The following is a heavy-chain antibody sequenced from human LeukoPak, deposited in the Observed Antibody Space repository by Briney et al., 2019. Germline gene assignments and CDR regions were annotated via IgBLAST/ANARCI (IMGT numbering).Heavy chain of an antibody. Sequence: SETLSLTCTVSDASISSGTYYWGWIRQPPGKGLEWIGSIYHNGSTSYNPSLKSRVTISVDTSKNHLSLKLTSVTAADTAVYYCARHPPFYDIFTGSYKDYWGQGTLVTVSS. D-gene: IGHD3-9*01. J-gene: IGHJ4*02. CDR2: IYHNGST. CDR3: ARHPPFYDIFTGSYKDY. CDR1: DASISSGTYY. V-gene: IGHV4-39*02.